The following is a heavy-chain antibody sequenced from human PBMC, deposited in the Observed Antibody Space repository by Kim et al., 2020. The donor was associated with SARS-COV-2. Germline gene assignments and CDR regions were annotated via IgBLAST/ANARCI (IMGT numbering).Heavy chain of an antibody. Sequence: SETLSLTCTVSGGSISSYYWSWIRQPSGKGLEWIGYIYYSGSTNYNPSLKSRVTISVDTSKNQYSLKLSSVTAADTAVYYFARDHREWLQYTANWYFDL. CDR3: ARDHREWLQYTANWYFDL. CDR2: IYYSGST. J-gene: IGHJ2*01. CDR1: GGSISSYY. V-gene: IGHV4-59*01. D-gene: IGHD3-3*01.